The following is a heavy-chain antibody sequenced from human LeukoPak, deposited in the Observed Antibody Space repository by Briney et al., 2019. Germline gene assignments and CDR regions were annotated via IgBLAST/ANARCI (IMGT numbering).Heavy chain of an antibody. Sequence: ASVKVSCKASGYTFTSYGISWVRQAPGQGLEWMGWINPNSGGTNSAQKFQGRVTMTRDTSISTAYMDLSRLRSDDTAVYYCARVSTMSPNHHEDDAFDIWGQGTMVTVSS. J-gene: IGHJ3*02. CDR2: INPNSGGT. CDR3: ARVSTMSPNHHEDDAFDI. CDR1: GYTFTSYG. D-gene: IGHD2/OR15-2a*01. V-gene: IGHV1-2*02.